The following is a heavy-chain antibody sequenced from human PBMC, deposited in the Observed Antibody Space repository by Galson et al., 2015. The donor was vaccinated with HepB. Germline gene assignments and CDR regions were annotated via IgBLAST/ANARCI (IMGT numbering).Heavy chain of an antibody. J-gene: IGHJ4*02. CDR2: IIPIFGIA. Sequence: SVKVSCKASGGTFSSYAISWVRQAPGQGLEWMGGIIPIFGIANYAQKFQGRVTITADESTSTAYMELSSLRSEDTAVYYCARDNAGSYGYPLFDYWGQGTLVTVSS. CDR3: ARDNAGSYGYPLFDY. D-gene: IGHD5-18*01. CDR1: GGTFSSYA. V-gene: IGHV1-69*13.